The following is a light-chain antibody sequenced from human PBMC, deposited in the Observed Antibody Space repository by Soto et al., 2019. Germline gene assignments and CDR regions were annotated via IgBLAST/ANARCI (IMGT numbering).Light chain of an antibody. CDR1: QSIISNY. CDR2: GAS. CDR3: QQYADLPT. Sequence: EIVLTQSPGTLSLSLGERATLSCRASQSIISNYLAWYQHKPGQPPRLLIYGASSRATDIPDRFSGSGSGTDFTLTISRLEPEAFAVYYCQQYADLPTFGQGTNLEIK. V-gene: IGKV3-20*01. J-gene: IGKJ2*01.